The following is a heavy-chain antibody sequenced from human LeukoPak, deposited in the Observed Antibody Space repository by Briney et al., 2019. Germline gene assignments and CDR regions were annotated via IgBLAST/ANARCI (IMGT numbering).Heavy chain of an antibody. D-gene: IGHD4-11*01. CDR3: ARHVRRTTTDYYGMDV. Sequence: SETLSLTCAVYGGSFSGYYWSWMRQPPGKGLEWIGEINHSGSTNYNPSLKSRITISVDTSKNQFSLKLSSVTAADTAVYYCARHVRRTTTDYYGMDVWGQGTTVTVSS. CDR2: INHSGST. J-gene: IGHJ6*02. CDR1: GGSFSGYY. V-gene: IGHV4-34*01.